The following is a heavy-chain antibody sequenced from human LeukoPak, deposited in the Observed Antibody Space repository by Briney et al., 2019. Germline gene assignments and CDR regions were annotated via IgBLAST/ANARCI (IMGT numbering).Heavy chain of an antibody. J-gene: IGHJ6*04. D-gene: IGHD6-13*01. V-gene: IGHV3-33*01. Sequence: GGSLRLPCAASGFTFSSYGMHWVRQAPGKGLEWVAVIWYDGSNKYYADSVKGRFTISRDNSKNTLYLQMNSLRAEDTAVYYCARERDSSSWPHYGMDVWGKGTTVTVSS. CDR2: IWYDGSNK. CDR1: GFTFSSYG. CDR3: ARERDSSSWPHYGMDV.